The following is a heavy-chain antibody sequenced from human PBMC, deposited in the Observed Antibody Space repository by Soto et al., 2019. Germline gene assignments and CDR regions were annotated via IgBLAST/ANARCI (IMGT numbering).Heavy chain of an antibody. J-gene: IGHJ6*02. CDR1: GYTFTSYD. CDR2: MNPNSGNT. Sequence: QVQLVQSGAEVKKPGASVKVSCKASGYTFTSYDINWVRQATGQGLEWMGWMNPNSGNTGYAQKFQGRVTMTRNTTIYTAXMELSSLRSEDTAVYYCAREGITMVRGVDYYGMDVWGQGTTVTVSS. CDR3: AREGITMVRGVDYYGMDV. D-gene: IGHD3-10*01. V-gene: IGHV1-8*01.